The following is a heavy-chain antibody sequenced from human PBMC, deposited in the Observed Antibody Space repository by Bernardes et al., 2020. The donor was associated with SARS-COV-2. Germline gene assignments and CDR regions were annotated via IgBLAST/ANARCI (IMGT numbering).Heavy chain of an antibody. Sequence: LSLTSVISGDCVPRNSAVWHWIRPSPSRGVEWLGRTSYRSKWNYDYAVSVKSRITISPDTSKNQFSLELTSVTPEDTAVYYCARGANYAMGVWGQGTTVTVSS. V-gene: IGHV6-1*01. CDR2: TSYRSKWNY. CDR1: GDCVPRNSAV. J-gene: IGHJ6*02. CDR3: ARGANYAMGV.